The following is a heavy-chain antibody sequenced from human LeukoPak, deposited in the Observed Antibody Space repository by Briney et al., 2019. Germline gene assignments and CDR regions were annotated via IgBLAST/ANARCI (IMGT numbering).Heavy chain of an antibody. D-gene: IGHD5-24*01. CDR3: AREREMATLVGSY. CDR1: GFTFSCYW. CDR2: INSDGSST. V-gene: IGHV3-74*01. Sequence: GGSLRLSCAASGFTFSCYWMHWVRQAPGKGLVWVSRINSDGSSTSYADSVKGRFTISRDNAKNTLYLQMNSLRAEDTAVYYCAREREMATLVGSYWGQGTLVTVSS. J-gene: IGHJ4*02.